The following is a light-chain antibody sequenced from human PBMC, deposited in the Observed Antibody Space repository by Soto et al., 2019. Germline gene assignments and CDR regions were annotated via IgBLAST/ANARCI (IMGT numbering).Light chain of an antibody. CDR3: GSYAATNTPYV. V-gene: IGLV2-8*01. CDR2: EVS. Sequence: QSALTQPPSASGSPGQSVTISCTGTSSDVGGYNYVSWYQQHPGKAPKLMIYEVSKRPSGVPDRFSGSKSGNTAFLTVSGLQAEDEADYYCGSYAATNTPYVFGTGTKLTVL. CDR1: SSDVGGYNY. J-gene: IGLJ1*01.